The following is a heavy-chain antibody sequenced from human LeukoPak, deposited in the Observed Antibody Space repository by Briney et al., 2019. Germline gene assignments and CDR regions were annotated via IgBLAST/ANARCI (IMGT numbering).Heavy chain of an antibody. J-gene: IGHJ4*02. CDR2: MVDDGNKK. D-gene: IGHD6-13*01. V-gene: IGHV3-7*01. Sequence: GESLRLSCAASGFTFDNYWMNWVRQAPGKGLEWVANMVDDGNKKNYVDSVKGRFTISRDSVKSSLYLQMNSLRVEDTAVYYCARGRGIALWGQGTLVTVSS. CDR3: ARGRGIAL. CDR1: GFTFDNYW.